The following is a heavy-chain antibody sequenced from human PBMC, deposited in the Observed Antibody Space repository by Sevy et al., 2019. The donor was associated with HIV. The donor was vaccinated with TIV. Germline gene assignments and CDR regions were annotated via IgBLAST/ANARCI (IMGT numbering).Heavy chain of an antibody. J-gene: IGHJ4*02. V-gene: IGHV4-39*02. CDR1: GGSIGNSNSY. CDR2: VYYNGDT. D-gene: IGHD3-22*01. CDR3: VREGITMIIAGFFDF. Sequence: SETLSLTCIVSGGSIGNSNSYWGWVRQPPGRGLEWIGTVYYNGDTYYKPSLKRRATISVDTSTNQFSLGLTSVTAADTAVYYCVREGITMIIAGFFDFWGQGTLVTVSS.